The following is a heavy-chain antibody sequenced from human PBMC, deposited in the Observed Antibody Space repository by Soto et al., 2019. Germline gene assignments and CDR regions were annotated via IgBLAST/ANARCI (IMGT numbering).Heavy chain of an antibody. V-gene: IGHV1-69*01. D-gene: IGHD3-9*01. J-gene: IGHJ4*01. CDR2: ISPIFGAT. Sequence: QVQLVQSGAEGKKPGSSVKVSCKTSGGSLSINAISWVRQARGQGYEWMGGISPIFGATTYIDKFQGRFTITAGEATSTVYMELGSLAYEDTAVYFCTRDYSNDDVLTVWGQGTQVTVSS. CDR3: TRDYSNDDVLTV. CDR1: GGSLSINA.